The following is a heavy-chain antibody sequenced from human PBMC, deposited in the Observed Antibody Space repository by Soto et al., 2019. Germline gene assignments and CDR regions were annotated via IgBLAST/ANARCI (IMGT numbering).Heavy chain of an antibody. CDR1: GFTFSSYA. Sequence: VGSLRLSCAASGFTFSSYAMSWVRQAPGKGLEWVSAISGSGGSTYYADSVKGRFTISRDNSKNTLYLQMNSLRAEDTAVYYCAKDPFYSSGWYQYFQHWGQGTLVTVSS. V-gene: IGHV3-23*01. CDR3: AKDPFYSSGWYQYFQH. J-gene: IGHJ1*01. CDR2: ISGSGGST. D-gene: IGHD6-19*01.